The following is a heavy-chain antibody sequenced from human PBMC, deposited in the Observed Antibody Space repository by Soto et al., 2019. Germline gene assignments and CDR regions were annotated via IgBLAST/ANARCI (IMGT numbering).Heavy chain of an antibody. CDR3: ARDAPSTPSVY. Sequence: QVQLVQSGAEVKKPGSSVRVSCKASGGTFSSNAISWVRQAPGQGLEWMGAIIPTFGTANYAQNFQGRVTLTADESTRTAYMELSSLRFEDPAVYYCARDAPSTPSVYWGQGTLVTGSS. CDR2: IIPTFGTA. J-gene: IGHJ4*02. V-gene: IGHV1-69*01. CDR1: GGTFSSNA.